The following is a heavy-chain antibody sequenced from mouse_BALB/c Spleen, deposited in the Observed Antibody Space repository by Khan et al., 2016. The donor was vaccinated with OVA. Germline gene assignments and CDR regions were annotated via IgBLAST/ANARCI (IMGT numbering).Heavy chain of an antibody. Sequence: QIQLVQSGPELKKPGETVKISCKASGYTFTNYGMNWVKQAPGKGLKWMGWINTNTGEPTYAEEFKGRFAFSLETSASTANLQINNLKNEDTATYFCARDHGSSYGWFAYWGQGTLVTVSA. CDR1: GYTFTNYG. D-gene: IGHD1-1*01. CDR3: ARDHGSSYGWFAY. J-gene: IGHJ3*01. CDR2: INTNTGEP. V-gene: IGHV9-3*02.